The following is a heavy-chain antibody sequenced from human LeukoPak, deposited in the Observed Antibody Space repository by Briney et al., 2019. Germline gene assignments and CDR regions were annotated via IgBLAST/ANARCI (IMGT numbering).Heavy chain of an antibody. CDR2: MSYTTGNT. D-gene: IGHD6-19*01. CDR1: GFTFTSYS. CDR3: ARDPLGIIVAATQLSGYFQH. V-gene: IGHV3-30*04. Sequence: GGSLGLSCAGSGFTFTSYSIHWVRQAPGKGLEWVTVMSYTTGNTYYADFVQGRFTISRDNFKNTLYLQMNSLRVEDTAVYYCARDPLGIIVAATQLSGYFQHWGQGTLVTVSS. J-gene: IGHJ1*01.